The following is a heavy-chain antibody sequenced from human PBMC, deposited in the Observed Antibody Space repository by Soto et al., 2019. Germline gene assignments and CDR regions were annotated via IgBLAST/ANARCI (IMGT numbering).Heavy chain of an antibody. CDR2: INGYNGKT. Sequence: QVQLVQSGAEVRKPGASVKVSCKTSGYTFTNYGINWVRQAPGQGLEWMGWINGYNGKTNYAQRVKGRVTLTTDTSTTTAYMELRSLRSDDTAIYYCARGPDPTYSDHWGQGTLVTVSS. J-gene: IGHJ4*02. CDR1: GYTFTNYG. V-gene: IGHV1-18*01. CDR3: ARGPDPTYSDH.